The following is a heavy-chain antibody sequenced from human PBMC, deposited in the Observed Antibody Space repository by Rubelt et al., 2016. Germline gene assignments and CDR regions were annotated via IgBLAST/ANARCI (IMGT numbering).Heavy chain of an antibody. CDR2: IYPGDSDA. V-gene: IGHV5-51*03. CDR3: ARRTTWNRDC. Sequence: EVQLVQSGAEVKKPGESLKISCKGYEYTFTNYWIGWVRQMPGKGLEWMGIIYPGDSDARYSPSFPGQVTMSVVKSLPNAARAWCSCKRSDTTMYDCARRTTWNRDCWGQRTLVTFSS. CDR1: EYTFTNYW. D-gene: IGHD1-1*01. J-gene: IGHJ4*02.